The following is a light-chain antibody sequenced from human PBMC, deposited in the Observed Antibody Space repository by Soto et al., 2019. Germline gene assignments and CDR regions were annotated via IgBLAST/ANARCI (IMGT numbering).Light chain of an antibody. CDR1: QSISSW. Sequence: IQLTQSPSSLSASVGDRVTITCRASQSISSWLAWYQQKPGKAPKVLIYKASSLESGVPSRFSGSGSGTEFTLTISSLQPDDFATYYCQQYNSYSVTFGQGTKVDIK. CDR3: QQYNSYSVT. J-gene: IGKJ1*01. CDR2: KAS. V-gene: IGKV1-5*03.